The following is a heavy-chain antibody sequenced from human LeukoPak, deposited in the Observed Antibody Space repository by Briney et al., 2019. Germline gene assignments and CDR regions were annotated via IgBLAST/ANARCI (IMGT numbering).Heavy chain of an antibody. D-gene: IGHD6-6*01. V-gene: IGHV3-30*02. J-gene: IGHJ6*03. CDR2: IRYDGSNK. CDR1: GFTFSSYG. CDR3: AKDQYSSSSGLAYYYMDV. Sequence: GGSLRLSCAASGFTFSSYGMHWVRQAPGKGLEWVAFIRYDGSNKYYADSVKGRFTISRDNSKNTLYLQMNSLRAEDTAVYYCAKDQYSSSSGLAYYYMDVWGKGTTVTVSS.